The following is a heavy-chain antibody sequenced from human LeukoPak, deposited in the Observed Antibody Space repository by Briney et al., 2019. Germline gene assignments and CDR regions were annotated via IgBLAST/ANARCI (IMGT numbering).Heavy chain of an antibody. V-gene: IGHV1-2*02. CDR2: ITPETGGT. CDR3: AREERESGGMDV. J-gene: IGHJ6*02. CDR1: GYIFTGHF. D-gene: IGHD1-26*01. Sequence: ASVKVSCKASGYIFTGHFIHWGRQAPGQGVEWMGWITPETGGTNYAQKFEGRVTMTRDTSITTAYLELSRVRYDDTAVYYCAREERESGGMDVWGQGTTVTVSS.